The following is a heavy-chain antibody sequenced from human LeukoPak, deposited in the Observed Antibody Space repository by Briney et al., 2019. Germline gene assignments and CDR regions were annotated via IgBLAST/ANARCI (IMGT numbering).Heavy chain of an antibody. D-gene: IGHD3-16*01. CDR2: ISGSGAGA. CDR3: ANEATFGGVLYYFDY. Sequence: PGGSLRLSCAASGFTFYSYAMSWVRQAPGKGLEWVSTISGSGAGAYYADSVKGRFTISRDSSRNTVYLQMNSLRAEDTAIYYCANEATFGGVLYYFDYWGQGTLVTVSS. J-gene: IGHJ4*02. CDR1: GFTFYSYA. V-gene: IGHV3-23*01.